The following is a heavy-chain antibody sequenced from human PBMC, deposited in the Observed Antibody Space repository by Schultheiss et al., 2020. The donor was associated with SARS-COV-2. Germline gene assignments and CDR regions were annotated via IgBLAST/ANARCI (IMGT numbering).Heavy chain of an antibody. CDR1: GGSISSYY. J-gene: IGHJ5*02. Sequence: SETLSLTCTVSGGSISSYYWSWIRQPPGKGLEWIGYIYYSGSTYYNPSLKSRVTISVDTSKNQFSLKLSSVTAADTAVYYCAAAYYDFWSGYLGFDPWGQGTLVTVSS. CDR3: AAAYYDFWSGYLGFDP. D-gene: IGHD3-3*01. CDR2: IYYSGST. V-gene: IGHV4-59*01.